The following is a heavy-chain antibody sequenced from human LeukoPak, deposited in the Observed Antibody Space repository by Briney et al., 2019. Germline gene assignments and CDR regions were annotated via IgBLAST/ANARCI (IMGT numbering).Heavy chain of an antibody. Sequence: PGRSLRLSCAASGFTFSSYWMSWVRQAPGKGLEWVANIKQDGSEKYYVDSVKGRFTISRDNAKNSLYLQMNSLRAEDTAVYYCARDYGDYYYYGMDVWGQGTTVTVSS. CDR3: ARDYGDYYYYGMDV. CDR1: GFTFSSYW. CDR2: IKQDGSEK. V-gene: IGHV3-7*03. D-gene: IGHD4-17*01. J-gene: IGHJ6*02.